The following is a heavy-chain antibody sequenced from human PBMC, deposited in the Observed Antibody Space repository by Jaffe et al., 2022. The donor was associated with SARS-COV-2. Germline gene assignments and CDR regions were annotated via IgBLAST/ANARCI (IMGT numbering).Heavy chain of an antibody. D-gene: IGHD1-26*01. Sequence: QVQLVESGGGVVQPGRSLRLSCAASGFTFSSYGMHWVRQAPGKGLEWVAVIWYDGSNKYYADSVKGRFTISRDNSKNTLYLQMNSLRAEDTAVYYCARVTVGATTNPLFDYWGQGTLVTVSS. J-gene: IGHJ4*02. CDR2: IWYDGSNK. V-gene: IGHV3-33*01. CDR1: GFTFSSYG. CDR3: ARVTVGATTNPLFDY.